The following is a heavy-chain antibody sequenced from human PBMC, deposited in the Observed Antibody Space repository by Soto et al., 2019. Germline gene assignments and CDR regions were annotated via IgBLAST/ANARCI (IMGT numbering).Heavy chain of an antibody. CDR2: IKSKTGGGTT. Sequence: PWGSLCLSCAVSGFSFSNAWMTWVRQAPGRGMEWVGRIKSKTGGGTTDYAAPAKGRFTISRYDSKDTLYLQMNGLKTEDTAVYYCSSGGMDFDWLPFDYWGQGILVTVSS. J-gene: IGHJ4*02. D-gene: IGHD3-9*01. CDR3: SSGGMDFDWLPFDY. CDR1: GFSFSNAW. V-gene: IGHV3-15*01.